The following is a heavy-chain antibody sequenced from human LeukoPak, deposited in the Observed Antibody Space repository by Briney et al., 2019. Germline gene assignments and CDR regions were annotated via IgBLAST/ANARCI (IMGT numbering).Heavy chain of an antibody. CDR1: GCTFSTYG. CDR3: ATDLRYYDFWSGLADY. V-gene: IGHV3-33*01. D-gene: IGHD3-3*01. Sequence: GGSLRLSCAASGCTFSTYGMHWVRQAPGKGLEWVALIWYHGSNKYYADSVKGRFTISRDNSKNTLYLQMNSLRAEDTAVYHCATDLRYYDFWSGLADYWGQGTLVTVSS. CDR2: IWYHGSNK. J-gene: IGHJ4*02.